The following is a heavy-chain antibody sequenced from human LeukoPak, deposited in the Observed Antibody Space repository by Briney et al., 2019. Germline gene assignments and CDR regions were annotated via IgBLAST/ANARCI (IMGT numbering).Heavy chain of an antibody. CDR2: INQDGSQK. CDR3: ARLKDDVTKLDY. J-gene: IGHJ4*02. D-gene: IGHD2-8*01. Sequence: PGGSLRLSCAASGFTFSTYCMSWVRQAPGKGLEWVANINQDGSQKRYVDSVQGRFTISRDNTKNSLFLQMNSLRAEDTAVYYCARLKDDVTKLDYWAQGTLVTVSS. CDR1: GFTFSTYC. V-gene: IGHV3-7*01.